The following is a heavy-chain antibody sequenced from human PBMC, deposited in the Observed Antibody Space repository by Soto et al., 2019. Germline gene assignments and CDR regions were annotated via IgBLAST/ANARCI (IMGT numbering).Heavy chain of an antibody. J-gene: IGHJ4*02. D-gene: IGHD3-3*01. V-gene: IGHV4-39*01. Sequence: QVPLQESGPGLVKPSETLSLDCGVFGGSMGSSSYYWAWIRQPLGKGLEWVGGVDYSGRDYYTSSLTSRRIRSVDTSNNKCSLKLNSVTAADTAVYYCARHKMITVVGVAPIRGTFDYWGKGDLVTVSS. CDR3: ARHKMITVVGVAPIRGTFDY. CDR1: GGSMGSSSYY. CDR2: VDYSGRD.